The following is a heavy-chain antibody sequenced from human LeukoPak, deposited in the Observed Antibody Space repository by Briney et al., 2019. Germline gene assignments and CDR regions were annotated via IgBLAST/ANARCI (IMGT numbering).Heavy chain of an antibody. CDR1: GYTFTSYY. D-gene: IGHD6-13*01. CDR2: INPSGGST. J-gene: IGHJ5*02. V-gene: IGHV1-46*01. CDR3: ARDISSRTQTYNWFDP. Sequence: AASVKVSCKASGYTFTSYYMHWVRQAPGQGLEWMGIINPSGGSTSYAQKFQGRVTMTTDTSTSTAYMELRSLRSDDTAVYYCARDISSRTQTYNWFDPWGQGTLVTVSS.